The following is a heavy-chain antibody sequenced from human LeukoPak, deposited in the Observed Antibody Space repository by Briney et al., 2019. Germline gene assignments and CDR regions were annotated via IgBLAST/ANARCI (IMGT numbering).Heavy chain of an antibody. D-gene: IGHD1-1*01. CDR3: APGNWNDWSFDY. Sequence: GGSLRLSCAASGFTFSDYYMSWIRQAPGKGLEWVSYISSSGSTIYYADSVKGRFTISRDNAKNSLYLQMNSLRAGDTAVYYCAPGNWNDWSFDYWGQGTLVTVSS. J-gene: IGHJ4*02. CDR1: GFTFSDYY. CDR2: ISSSGSTI. V-gene: IGHV3-11*01.